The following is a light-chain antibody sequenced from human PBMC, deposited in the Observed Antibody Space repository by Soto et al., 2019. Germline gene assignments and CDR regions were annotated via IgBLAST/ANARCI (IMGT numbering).Light chain of an antibody. CDR2: DTA. CDR3: SAWDESMNGPV. Sequence: QSVLTQTPSAYWSPGKRVTMSCSGSSSQIGINDVHWYRQLSGAAPQILIYDTAQRAQVVTDRFSGSRSGTSAYLTISGLKSDDEAEYHWSAWDESMNGPVFGGGTKLTVL. J-gene: IGLJ2*01. CDR1: SSQIGIND. V-gene: IGLV1-44*01.